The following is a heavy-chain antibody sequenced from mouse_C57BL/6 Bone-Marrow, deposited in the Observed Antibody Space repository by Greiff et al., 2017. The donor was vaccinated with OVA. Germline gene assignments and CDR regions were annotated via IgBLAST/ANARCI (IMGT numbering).Heavy chain of an antibody. CDR1: GYTFTDYY. V-gene: IGHV1-77*01. J-gene: IGHJ4*01. CDR3: TSPYYYGSSLYAMDY. Sequence: QVQLKQSGAELVKPGASVKISCKASGYTFTDYYINWVKQRPGQGLEWIVKIGPGSGSTYYNEKFKGKATLTADKSSSTAYMQLSSLTNEDSAVYYCTSPYYYGSSLYAMDYWGQGTSVTVSS. D-gene: IGHD1-1*01. CDR2: IGPGSGST.